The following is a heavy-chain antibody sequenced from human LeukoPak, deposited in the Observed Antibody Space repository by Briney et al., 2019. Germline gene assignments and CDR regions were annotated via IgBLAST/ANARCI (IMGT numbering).Heavy chain of an antibody. CDR1: GFTFSSYG. CDR2: ISYDGSNE. J-gene: IGHJ6*02. CDR3: AKDLHGMDV. Sequence: GRSLRLSCAASGFTFSSYGMHWVREAPGKGLEWVAIISYDGSNEYHTDSVKGRFTISRDNSKNTLYLQMNSLRAEDTAVYYCAKDLHGMDVWGQGTTVTVSS. V-gene: IGHV3-30*18.